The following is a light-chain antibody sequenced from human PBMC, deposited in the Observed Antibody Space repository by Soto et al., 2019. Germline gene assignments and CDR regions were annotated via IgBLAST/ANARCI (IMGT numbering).Light chain of an antibody. CDR1: QSVSSN. CDR2: GAS. CDR3: QQYNNWPYT. V-gene: IGKV3-15*01. J-gene: IGKJ2*01. Sequence: EIVMTQSPATLSVSPGERATLSCRASQSVSSNLAWYQQKPGQAPRLLIYGASTRATGIPARFSGSGSETEFTLTISSLPSEDFAVYYCQQYNNWPYTFGQGTKLEIK.